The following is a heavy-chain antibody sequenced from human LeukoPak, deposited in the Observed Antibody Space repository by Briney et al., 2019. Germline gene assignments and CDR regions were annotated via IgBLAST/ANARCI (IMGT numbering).Heavy chain of an antibody. V-gene: IGHV1-24*01. CDR1: GYTLTELS. Sequence: ASVKVSCKVSGYTLTELSMHWVRQAPGKGLEWMGGFDPEVGKTIYAQKFQGRVTMTEDTSTDTAYMELRSLRSDDTAVYYCARGVWFGDDGYYFDYWGQGTLVTVSS. CDR2: FDPEVGKT. J-gene: IGHJ4*02. D-gene: IGHD3-10*01. CDR3: ARGVWFGDDGYYFDY.